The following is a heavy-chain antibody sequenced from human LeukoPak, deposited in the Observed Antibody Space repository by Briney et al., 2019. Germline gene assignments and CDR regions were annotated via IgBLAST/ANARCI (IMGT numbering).Heavy chain of an antibody. Sequence: GGSLRLSCAASGFTFSSYSMNWVRQAPGKGLEWVSSISSSSSYIYYADSVKGRFTISRDNAKNSLYLQMNRLRAEDRAVYYCARDRCSGGSCYSGFDYWGQGTLVTVSS. CDR1: GFTFSSYS. D-gene: IGHD2-15*01. V-gene: IGHV3-21*01. CDR3: ARDRCSGGSCYSGFDY. J-gene: IGHJ4*02. CDR2: ISSSSSYI.